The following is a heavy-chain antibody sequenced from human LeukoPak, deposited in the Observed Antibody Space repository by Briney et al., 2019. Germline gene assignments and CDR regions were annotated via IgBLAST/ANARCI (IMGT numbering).Heavy chain of an antibody. V-gene: IGHV3-23*01. Sequence: PGGSLRLSCAVSGFTFSNYAMSWVRQAPGKGLEWVAGITGTGGSTYYADSVKGRFTISRDNSKNTLYLQMKSLRAEDTAIYYCARDWVSLYHYGMDVWGQGTTVTVSS. CDR3: ARDWVSLYHYGMDV. J-gene: IGHJ6*02. CDR2: ITGTGGST. CDR1: GFTFSNYA. D-gene: IGHD3-16*01.